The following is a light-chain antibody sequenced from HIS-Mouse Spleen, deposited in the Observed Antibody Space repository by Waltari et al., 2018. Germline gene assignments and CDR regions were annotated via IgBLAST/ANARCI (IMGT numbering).Light chain of an antibody. J-gene: IGLJ1*01. V-gene: IGLV2-14*01. Sequence: QSALTQPASVSGSPGQSITIPCTGTSSDVGGYNFVSWYQQHPGKAPKLMLYEVSKRPSGVSNRFSGSKSGNTASLTISGLQAEDEADYYCSSYTSSSTLYVFGTGTKVTVL. CDR1: SSDVGGYNF. CDR3: SSYTSSSTLYV. CDR2: EVS.